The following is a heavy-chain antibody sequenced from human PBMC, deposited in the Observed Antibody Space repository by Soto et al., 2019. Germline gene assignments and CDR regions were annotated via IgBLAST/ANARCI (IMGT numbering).Heavy chain of an antibody. Sequence: EVPLVESGGGLIQPGGSLRLSCAASGFTVSSKYMTWVRQAAGKGLEWVSVIYSDGSTYYADSVKGRFTISRDNSKNTLYLQMNSLRVEDTAVYYCASAAVTAPDYWGQGTLVTVSS. J-gene: IGHJ4*02. D-gene: IGHD2-21*02. CDR1: GFTVSSKY. CDR3: ASAAVTAPDY. CDR2: IYSDGST. V-gene: IGHV3-53*01.